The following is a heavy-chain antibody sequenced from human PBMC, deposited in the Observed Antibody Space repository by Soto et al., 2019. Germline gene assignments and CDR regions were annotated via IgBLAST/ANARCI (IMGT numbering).Heavy chain of an antibody. Sequence: QVQLVQSGAEVKKPGASVKVSCKASGYIFTSYDINWVRQATGQRLEWMGWMNPNSGNAASAQKFQGSVTMTRNTSIGTAYMELSSLRSEDTAVYYCARGQRGCSLADSWGEGTLVSVSS. D-gene: IGHD5-18*01. J-gene: IGHJ4*02. CDR2: MNPNSGNA. CDR1: GYIFTSYD. CDR3: ARGQRGCSLADS. V-gene: IGHV1-8*02.